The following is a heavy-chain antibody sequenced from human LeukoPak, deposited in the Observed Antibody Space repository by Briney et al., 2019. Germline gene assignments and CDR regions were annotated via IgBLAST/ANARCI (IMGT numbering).Heavy chain of an antibody. J-gene: IGHJ4*02. CDR1: GGSISPYY. CDR2: IYYIGST. CDR3: ARGTSRWFPFDY. V-gene: IGHV4-59*01. D-gene: IGHD2-2*01. Sequence: SETLSLTCTVSGGSISPYYWSWTRQPPGKGLEWIGYIYYIGSTNYNPSLKSRITISVDTSKNQFSLKLSSLTAADTAVYYCARGTSRWFPFDYWGQGTLVTVSS.